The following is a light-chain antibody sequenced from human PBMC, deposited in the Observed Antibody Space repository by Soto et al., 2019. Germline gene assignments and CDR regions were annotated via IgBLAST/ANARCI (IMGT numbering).Light chain of an antibody. CDR3: CSYAGSSTFV. J-gene: IGLJ1*01. Sequence: QSVLTQPASVSGSPGQSITISCTGTSSDVGSYNLVSWYQQQPGKAPKLMIYEVSKRPSGVSNRFSGFKSSNTASLTISGLQAEDEADYYCCSYAGSSTFVFGTGTKVTVL. CDR1: SSDVGSYNL. CDR2: EVS. V-gene: IGLV2-23*02.